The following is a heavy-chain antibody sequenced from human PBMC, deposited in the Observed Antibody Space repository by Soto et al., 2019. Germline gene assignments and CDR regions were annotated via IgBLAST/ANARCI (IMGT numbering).Heavy chain of an antibody. D-gene: IGHD3-3*01. Sequence: ASVKVSCKASGYTFTAYYIHWVRQAPGQGLEWMGWINPNSGGTNYAQKFQDRVTMTRDTSISTAYMELSRLRSDDTAVYYCARIDPVTINYYYGMDVWGQGTTVTVSS. J-gene: IGHJ6*02. CDR1: GYTFTAYY. V-gene: IGHV1-2*02. CDR2: INPNSGGT. CDR3: ARIDPVTINYYYGMDV.